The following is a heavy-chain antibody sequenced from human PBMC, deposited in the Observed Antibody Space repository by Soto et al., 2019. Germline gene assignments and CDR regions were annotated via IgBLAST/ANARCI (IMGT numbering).Heavy chain of an antibody. CDR3: ARQGFGPLHGLVDV. D-gene: IGHD3-10*01. CDR2: VHHSWGS. Sequence: QVQLQESGPGLVKPSETLSLSCTVSGGSISSYYWSWFRQSPGKRMEWIGYVHHSWGSSYNPSLQSRVALSLATSRSQFSLQVPSVTATDPAVYYCARQGFGPLHGLVDVWGQGTTVTVSS. CDR1: GGSISSYY. V-gene: IGHV4-59*08. J-gene: IGHJ6*02.